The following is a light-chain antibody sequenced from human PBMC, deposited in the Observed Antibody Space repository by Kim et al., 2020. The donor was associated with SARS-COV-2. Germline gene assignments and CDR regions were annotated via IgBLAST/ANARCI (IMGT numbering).Light chain of an antibody. CDR2: EVS. J-gene: IGLJ2*01. CDR1: SSDVGGYNY. CDR3: SSYAGSNFFVV. Sequence: QSALTQPPSASGSPGQSVTISCTGTSSDVGGYNYVSWYQQHPGKAPKLMIYEVSKRPSGVPDRFSGSKSGNTASLTVSWLQAEDEADYYCSSYAGSNFFVVFGEGTQLTVL. V-gene: IGLV2-8*01.